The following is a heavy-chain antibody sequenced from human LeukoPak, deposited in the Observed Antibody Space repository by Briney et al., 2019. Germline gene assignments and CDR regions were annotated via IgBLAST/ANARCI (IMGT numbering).Heavy chain of an antibody. J-gene: IGHJ4*02. CDR1: GGSTNRDEHC. V-gene: IGHV4-39*01. Sequence: SETLSLTCAVSGGSTNRDEHCWAWVRQPPGKGLEWTASICYGGTTYYNPSLKSRVTTSVDTSTNKFSLKLRYVPAADTAVYSCAHTNHYYFDWGQGTLVTVSS. CDR3: AHTNHYYFD. CDR2: ICYGGTT. D-gene: IGHD2/OR15-2a*01.